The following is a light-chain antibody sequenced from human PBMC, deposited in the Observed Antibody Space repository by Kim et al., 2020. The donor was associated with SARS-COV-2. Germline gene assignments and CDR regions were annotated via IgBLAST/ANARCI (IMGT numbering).Light chain of an antibody. CDR3: QAWDSSTVV. CDR1: KLGDKY. V-gene: IGLV3-1*01. J-gene: IGLJ2*01. CDR2: QDS. Sequence: VYPGKTASITCSGDKLGDKYACWYQQKPGQSPVLVIYQDSKRPSGIPERFSGSNSGNTATLTISGTQAMDEADYYCQAWDSSTVVFGGGTQLTVL.